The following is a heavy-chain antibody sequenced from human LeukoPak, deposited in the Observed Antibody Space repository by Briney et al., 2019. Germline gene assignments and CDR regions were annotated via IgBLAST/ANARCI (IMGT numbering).Heavy chain of an antibody. V-gene: IGHV1-3*01. D-gene: IGHD1-1*01. Sequence: ASVKVSCKASGYTFTSYAMHWVRQAPGQRLERMGWINAGNGNTKYSQKFRGRVTNTRDTSASTAYMELSSLRSEDTAVYYCARGSNWNDEGGWFDPWGQGTLVTVSS. CDR1: GYTFTSYA. CDR3: ARGSNWNDEGGWFDP. CDR2: INAGNGNT. J-gene: IGHJ5*02.